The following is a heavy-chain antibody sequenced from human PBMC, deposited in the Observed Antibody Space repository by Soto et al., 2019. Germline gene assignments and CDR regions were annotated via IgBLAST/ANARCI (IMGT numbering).Heavy chain of an antibody. CDR3: ARRPTATAS. Sequence: EAQMLESGGGSVQPGGSLRLSCAASGFTFSTYAVAWVRQSPGKGLEWVSSISASGGDTWYADSVKGRFTISRDNSKNTLYLQMNSLRVEATAVYYCARRPTATASWGQGTLVTVSS. V-gene: IGHV3-23*01. J-gene: IGHJ5*02. D-gene: IGHD1-1*01. CDR1: GFTFSTYA. CDR2: ISASGGDT.